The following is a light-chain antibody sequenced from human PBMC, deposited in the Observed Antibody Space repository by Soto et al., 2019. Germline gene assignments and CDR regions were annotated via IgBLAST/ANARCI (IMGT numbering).Light chain of an antibody. CDR2: DAS. CDR1: QSIGSSF. CDR3: QQYGSSSWT. V-gene: IGKV3-20*01. Sequence: ETVLTQSPGTLSLSPGERATLSCRASQSIGSSFLAWYQQRPGQAPRLLLSDASSRATGIPDRFSGSGFGTDFTLTISRLEPEDFAVYYCQQYGSSSWTVGQGTKVDIK. J-gene: IGKJ1*01.